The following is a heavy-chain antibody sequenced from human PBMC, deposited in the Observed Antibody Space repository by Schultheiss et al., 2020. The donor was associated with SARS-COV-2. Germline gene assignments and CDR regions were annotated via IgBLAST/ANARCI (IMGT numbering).Heavy chain of an antibody. CDR1: GFTFSSYG. CDR2: ISYDGSNK. D-gene: IGHD3-22*01. Sequence: AGSLRLSCAASGFTFSSYGMHWVRQAPGKGLEWVAVISYDGSNKYYADSVKGRFTISRDNSKNTLYLQMNSLRAEDTAVYYCAKGPYYYDSSGYYYEYFDYWGQGTLVTVSS. J-gene: IGHJ4*02. CDR3: AKGPYYYDSSGYYYEYFDY. V-gene: IGHV3-30*18.